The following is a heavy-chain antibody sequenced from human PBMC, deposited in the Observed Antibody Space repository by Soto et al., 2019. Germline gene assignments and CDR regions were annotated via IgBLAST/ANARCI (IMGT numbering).Heavy chain of an antibody. Sequence: QVQLVQSGAEVKKPGASVKVSCKASGYTFTSYDINWVRQATGQGLEWMGWMNPNSGNTDYAQKFQGRVTMTRNTSISTAYMELSSLRSEDTAVYYCARERSAAGTGWSDPWGQGTLVTVSS. V-gene: IGHV1-8*01. D-gene: IGHD6-13*01. CDR2: MNPNSGNT. CDR1: GYTFTSYD. CDR3: ARERSAAGTGWSDP. J-gene: IGHJ5*02.